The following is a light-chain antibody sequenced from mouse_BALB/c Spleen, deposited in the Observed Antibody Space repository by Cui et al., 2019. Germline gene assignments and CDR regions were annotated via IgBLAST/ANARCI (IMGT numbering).Light chain of an antibody. CDR2: AAT. J-gene: IGKJ1*01. CDR1: ENIYSN. V-gene: IGKV12-46*01. CDR3: QHVWGTPWT. Sequence: DIQMTQSPASISVSVGETVTITCRASENIYSNLAWYQQKQGKSPQLLVYAATNLADGVPSRFSGSGSGTQYSLKINSLQSEDFGSYYCQHVWGTPWTFGGGTKLEIK.